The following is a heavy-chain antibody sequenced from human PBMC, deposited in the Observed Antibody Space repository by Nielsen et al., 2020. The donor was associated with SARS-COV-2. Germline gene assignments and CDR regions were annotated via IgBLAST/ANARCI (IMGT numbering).Heavy chain of an antibody. CDR3: ARAFEELGYCSSTSCPFDY. D-gene: IGHD2-2*01. Sequence: GESLKISCAASGFTFSSYWMHWVRQAPGKGLVWVSRINRDGSSTSYADSVKGRFTISRDNAKNTLYLQMNSLRAEDTAVYYCARAFEELGYCSSTSCPFDYWGQGTLVTVSS. CDR1: GFTFSSYW. V-gene: IGHV3-74*01. J-gene: IGHJ4*02. CDR2: INRDGSST.